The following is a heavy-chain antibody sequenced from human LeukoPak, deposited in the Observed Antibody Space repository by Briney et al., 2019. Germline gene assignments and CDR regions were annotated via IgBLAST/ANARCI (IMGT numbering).Heavy chain of an antibody. CDR3: ASRKEYYDVLTGYYTRYCFDF. J-gene: IGHJ4*02. V-gene: IGHV4-39*01. CDR1: GGSISSNNYY. CDR2: IYYSGST. D-gene: IGHD3-9*01. Sequence: SETLSLTCTVSGGSISSNNYYWGWIRQPPGKGLEWIGNIYYSGSTYYNPSLKNRVTISLDTSKNQFSLRLSSVTAADTALYYCASRKEYYDVLTGYYTRYCFDFWGQGTLVTVSS.